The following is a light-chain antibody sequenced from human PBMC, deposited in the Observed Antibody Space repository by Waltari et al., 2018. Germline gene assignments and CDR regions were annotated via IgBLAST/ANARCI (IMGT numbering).Light chain of an antibody. V-gene: IGLV2-14*03. CDR3: SSYTDSFTVV. J-gene: IGLJ3*02. CDR1: SSDIGGHSS. CDR2: AVR. Sequence: HCALGQPASVSGSPGQSITISCTGTSSDIGGHSSVSWDPQHPGKAPNLMSDAVRKRPSGVSYRFSRSEAANTASLTISGLQAEDEAEYYCSSYTDSFTVVFGGGTRLTVL.